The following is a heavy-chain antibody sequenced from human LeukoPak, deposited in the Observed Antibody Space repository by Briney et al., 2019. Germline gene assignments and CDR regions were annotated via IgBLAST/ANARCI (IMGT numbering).Heavy chain of an antibody. V-gene: IGHV4-61*02. D-gene: IGHD3-22*01. CDR2: IYTSGST. J-gene: IGHJ5*02. CDR1: GGSISSGSYY. Sequence: PSQTLSVTCTVSGGSISSGSYYWSWIRQPAGKGLEWIGRIYTSGSTNYNPSLKSRVTISVDTSKNQFSLKLSSVTAADTAVYYCARERITMIFDWFDPWGQRTLVTVSS. CDR3: ARERITMIFDWFDP.